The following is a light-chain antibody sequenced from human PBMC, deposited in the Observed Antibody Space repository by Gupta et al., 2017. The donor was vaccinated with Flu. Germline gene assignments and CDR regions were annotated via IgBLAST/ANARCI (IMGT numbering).Light chain of an antibody. CDR1: KLGDIH. CDR2: QDT. Sequence: SYDLTQPPSVSGSPGHTASIPCSGDKLGDIHVSWYQQKPGQSPVLVIYQDTQRPSGIPERFSGSISGNTATLTITGTQAVDEADYYCQAWDSGTCGFGGGTKLTVL. V-gene: IGLV3-1*01. J-gene: IGLJ2*01. CDR3: QAWDSGTCG.